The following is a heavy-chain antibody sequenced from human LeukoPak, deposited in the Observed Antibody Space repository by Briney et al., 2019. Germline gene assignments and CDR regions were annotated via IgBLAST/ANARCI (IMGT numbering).Heavy chain of an antibody. CDR2: IYYSGST. CDR1: GGSFSSGDYY. J-gene: IGHJ4*02. V-gene: IGHV4-30-4*01. CDR3: ATHSSSYSYFDY. D-gene: IGHD3-22*01. Sequence: SETLSLTCIVSGGSFSSGDYYWSWIRQPPGKGLEWIGYIYYSGSTYYNPSLKSRITMSVDTSKNQFSLKLSSVTAADTAVYYCATHSSSYSYFDYWGQGTLVTVSS.